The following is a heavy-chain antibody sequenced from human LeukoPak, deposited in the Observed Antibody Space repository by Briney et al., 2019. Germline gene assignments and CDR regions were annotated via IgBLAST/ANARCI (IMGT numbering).Heavy chain of an antibody. J-gene: IGHJ5*02. Sequence: GASVKVSCKASGYTFSSYAVNWVRQTPGQGLEWMGWVNTNTGNPTYAQGFTGRYGFSLDTSVTTAYLQIASLKPEDTAVYYCARDPPDPWGQGTLVTVSS. CDR2: VNTNTGNP. CDR3: ARDPPDP. CDR1: GYTFSSYA. V-gene: IGHV7-4-1*01.